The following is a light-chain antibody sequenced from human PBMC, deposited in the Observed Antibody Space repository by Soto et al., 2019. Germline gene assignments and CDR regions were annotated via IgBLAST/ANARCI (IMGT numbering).Light chain of an antibody. Sequence: EIVLTQSPGTLSLSPGERATLSCRASHSVSSTYLAWYQQKPGQAPRLLIYGASSRATGIPDRFSGSGSGTDFTLTISRLEPEDLAVYYCQQYGSSPFTFGPGTKVDIK. CDR2: GAS. CDR1: HSVSSTY. V-gene: IGKV3-20*01. CDR3: QQYGSSPFT. J-gene: IGKJ3*01.